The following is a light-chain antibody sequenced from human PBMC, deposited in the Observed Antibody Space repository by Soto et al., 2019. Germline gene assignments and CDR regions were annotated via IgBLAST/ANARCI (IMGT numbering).Light chain of an antibody. J-gene: IGLJ2*01. CDR1: SSDVGGYNY. CDR2: EAS. CDR3: CSFASGATFV. Sequence: QSALTQPASVSGSPGQSITISCTGTSSDVGGYNYVSWYQQHPGKAPKLMIYEASERPSGISDRFSGSRSGNTASLTISTLQAEDEADYFCCSFASGATFVFGGGTKLTVL. V-gene: IGLV2-23*02.